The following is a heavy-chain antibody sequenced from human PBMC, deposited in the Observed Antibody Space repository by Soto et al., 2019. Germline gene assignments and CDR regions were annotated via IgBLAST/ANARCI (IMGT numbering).Heavy chain of an antibody. CDR1: GGSISSGGYS. CDR3: ARTYCSGGSCYSSAPNHFDF. D-gene: IGHD2-15*01. CDR2: IYHSGST. V-gene: IGHV4-30-2*02. J-gene: IGHJ4*02. Sequence: PSETLSLTCAVSGGSISSGGYSWSWIRQPPGKGLEWIGYIYHSGSTYYNPSLKSRVTISVGRSKNQFSLKLSSMTAADTAVYYCARTYCSGGSCYSSAPNHFDFWGQGALVTVSS.